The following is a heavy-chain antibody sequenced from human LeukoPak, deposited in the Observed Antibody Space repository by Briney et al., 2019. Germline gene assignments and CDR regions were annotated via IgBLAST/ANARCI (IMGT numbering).Heavy chain of an antibody. CDR2: ISSSSSTI. J-gene: IGHJ4*02. D-gene: IGHD3-10*01. Sequence: GGSLRLSCAASGFTFSSYSMNWVRQAPGKGLEWVSYISSSSSTIYYADSVKGRFTISRDNAKNSLYLQMNSLRAEDTAVYYCARDYGRSPGGEEVSDYWGQGTLVTVSS. CDR3: ARDYGRSPGGEEVSDY. CDR1: GFTFSSYS. V-gene: IGHV3-48*01.